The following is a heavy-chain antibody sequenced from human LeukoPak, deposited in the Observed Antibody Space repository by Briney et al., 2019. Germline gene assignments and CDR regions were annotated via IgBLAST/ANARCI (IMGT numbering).Heavy chain of an antibody. Sequence: GGSLRLSCAASGLTFSSYAMSWVRQAPGKGLEWVSAISGSGGSTYYADSVKGRFTISRDNSKNTLYLQMNSLRAEDTAVYYCAKDPDYVGYYGMDVWGQGTTVTVSS. V-gene: IGHV3-23*01. CDR1: GLTFSSYA. CDR2: ISGSGGST. CDR3: AKDPDYVGYYGMDV. J-gene: IGHJ6*02. D-gene: IGHD4-17*01.